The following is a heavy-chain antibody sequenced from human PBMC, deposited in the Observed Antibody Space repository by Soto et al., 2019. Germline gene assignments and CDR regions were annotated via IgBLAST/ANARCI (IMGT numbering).Heavy chain of an antibody. V-gene: IGHV1-18*01. D-gene: IGHD2-15*01. CDR3: ARVYCSGGSCYLGFGWYYYYMDV. CDR2: ISAYNGNT. CDR1: GYTFTSYG. Sequence: QVQLVQSGAEVKKPGASVKVSCKASGYTFTSYGISWVRQAPGQELEWMGWISAYNGNTNYAQKLQGRVTMTTDTSTSTAYMELRSLRSDDTAVYYCARVYCSGGSCYLGFGWYYYYMDVWGKGTTVTVSS. J-gene: IGHJ6*03.